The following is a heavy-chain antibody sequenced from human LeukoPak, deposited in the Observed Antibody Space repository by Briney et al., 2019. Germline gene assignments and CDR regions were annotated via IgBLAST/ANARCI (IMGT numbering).Heavy chain of an antibody. CDR1: GFTFSSYW. CDR2: IKQDGSEK. J-gene: IGHJ4*02. V-gene: IGHV3-7*01. CDR3: ARGEQEMATMSIDY. Sequence: GALRLSCAASGFTFSSYWMSWVRQAPGKGLEWVANIKQDGSEKYYVDSVKGRFTISRDNAKNSLYLQMNSLRAEDTAVYYCARGEQEMATMSIDYWGQGTLVTVSS. D-gene: IGHD5-24*01.